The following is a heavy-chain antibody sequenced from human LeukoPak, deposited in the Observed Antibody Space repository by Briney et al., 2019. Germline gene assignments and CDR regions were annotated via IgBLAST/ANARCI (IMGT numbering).Heavy chain of an antibody. CDR1: GYTFTSYA. D-gene: IGHD3-10*01. J-gene: IGHJ5*02. V-gene: IGHV1-3*03. CDR2: INTGNGNT. Sequence: GASVKVSCKASGYTFTSYALHWVRQAPGQRLEWMGFINTGNGNTKYSQDFQGRVTIPRDTSATTAYMELSSLSSEDMAMYYCARGAKFRSYGSGTYYTSLPFDPWGQGTLVTVSS. CDR3: ARGAKFRSYGSGTYYTSLPFDP.